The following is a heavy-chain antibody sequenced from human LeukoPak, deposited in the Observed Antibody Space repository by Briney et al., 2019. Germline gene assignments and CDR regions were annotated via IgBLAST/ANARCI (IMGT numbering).Heavy chain of an antibody. J-gene: IGHJ4*02. CDR2: IYHSGST. Sequence: PSETLSLTCAVSGYSISSGYYWGWIRQPPGKGLEWIGSIYHSGSTYYNPSLKSRVTISVDTSKNQFSLKLCSVTAADTALYYCAVPDYDTSGYHNDFWGQGTLVTVSS. D-gene: IGHD3-22*01. CDR1: GYSISSGYY. CDR3: AVPDYDTSGYHNDF. V-gene: IGHV4-38-2*01.